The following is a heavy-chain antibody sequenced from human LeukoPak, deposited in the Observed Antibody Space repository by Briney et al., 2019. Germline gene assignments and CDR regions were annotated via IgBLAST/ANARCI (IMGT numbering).Heavy chain of an antibody. V-gene: IGHV1-8*01. J-gene: IGHJ6*02. CDR2: MNPNSGNT. D-gene: IGHD3-22*01. CDR3: ARAPSGGSGYYYYYYYGMDV. Sequence: ASVKVSCKASGYTFTSYDINWVRQATGQGLEWMGWMNPNSGNTGYAQKFQGRVTMTKNTSISTAYMELSSLRSEDTAVYYCARAPSGGSGYYYYYYYGMDVWGQGTTVTVSS. CDR1: GYTFTSYD.